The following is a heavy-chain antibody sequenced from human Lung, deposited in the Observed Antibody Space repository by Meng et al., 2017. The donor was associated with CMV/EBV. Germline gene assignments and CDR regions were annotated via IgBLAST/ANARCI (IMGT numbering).Heavy chain of an antibody. D-gene: IGHD4-17*01. CDR2: IYYSGST. Sequence: SXTXSLXCTVSGGSVRSSFYYCSWIRQSPGKGLEWIGYIYYSGSTDYNTSLKSRVTMSIDTSTNKTSLKLSTVTAADSAVYYCARSPTGDYAMDVWGQGTXVTVSS. V-gene: IGHV4-61*01. CDR1: GGSVRSSFYY. CDR3: ARSPTGDYAMDV. J-gene: IGHJ6*02.